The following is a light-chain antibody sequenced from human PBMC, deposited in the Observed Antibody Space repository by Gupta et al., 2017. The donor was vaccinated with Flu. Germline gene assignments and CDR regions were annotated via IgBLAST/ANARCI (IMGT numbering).Light chain of an antibody. CDR1: QSLVYSNGNIY. Sequence: DFVMTQSPLSLPVTLGQPASISCGSSQSLVYSNGNIYLNWFQQRPGQPRRRLINKGSNRDSGVPDRFSGSASGTDFTLKIRMGDAEDVGIYYFRRSKHWPFTFGQGTRLEIK. CDR2: KGS. J-gene: IGKJ5*01. V-gene: IGKV2-30*01. CDR3: RRSKHWPFT.